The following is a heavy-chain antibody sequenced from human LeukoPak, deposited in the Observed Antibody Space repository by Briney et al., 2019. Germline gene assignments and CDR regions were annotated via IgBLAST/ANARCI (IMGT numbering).Heavy chain of an antibody. CDR1: GGSISSGSYY. J-gene: IGHJ3*02. CDR2: IYTSGST. D-gene: IGHD3-10*01. V-gene: IGHV4-61*02. CDR3: ASSFPLWFGEEGGAFDI. Sequence: SQTLSLTCTVSGGSISSGSYYWSWIRQPAGKGLEWIGRIYTSGSTNYNPSLKSRVTMSVDTSKNQFSLKLSSVTAADTAVYYCASSFPLWFGEEGGAFDIWGQGTMVTVSS.